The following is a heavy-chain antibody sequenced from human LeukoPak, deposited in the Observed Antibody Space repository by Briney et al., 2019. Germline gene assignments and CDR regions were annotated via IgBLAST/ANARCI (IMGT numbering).Heavy chain of an antibody. V-gene: IGHV4-39*07. Sequence: PSETLSLTCTVSGGSISSSSYYWGWIRQPPGKGLEWIGSIYYSGSTYYNPSLKSRVTMSVDTSKNQFSLKLSSVTAADTAVYYCARAEGPMIVVRTGAFDIWGQGTMVTVSS. D-gene: IGHD3-22*01. J-gene: IGHJ3*02. CDR2: IYYSGST. CDR1: GGSISSSSYY. CDR3: ARAEGPMIVVRTGAFDI.